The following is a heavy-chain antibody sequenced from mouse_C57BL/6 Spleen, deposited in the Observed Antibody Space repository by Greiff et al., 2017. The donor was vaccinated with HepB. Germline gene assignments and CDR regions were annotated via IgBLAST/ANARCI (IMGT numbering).Heavy chain of an antibody. J-gene: IGHJ2*01. Sequence: QLKQSGAELVKPGASVKLSCKASGYTFTSYWMHWVKQRPGRGREWIGRSDPNSGGTKYNEKFKSKATLTVDKPSSTAYMQLSSLTSEDSAVYYCARATVVFDYWGQGTTLTVSS. V-gene: IGHV1-72*01. CDR2: SDPNSGGT. CDR3: ARATVVFDY. D-gene: IGHD1-1*01. CDR1: GYTFTSYW.